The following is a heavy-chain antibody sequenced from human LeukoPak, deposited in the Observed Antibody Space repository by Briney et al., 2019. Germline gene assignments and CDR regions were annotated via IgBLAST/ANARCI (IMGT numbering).Heavy chain of an antibody. CDR2: ILYDGRTT. V-gene: IGHV3-30*04. Sequence: PGGSLRLSCAASGFTFRSYTMHWVRQAPGKGLEWVAVILYDGRTTNYTESVRGRFTISGDTSENTLYLQMNNLRPEDTAIYYCAREILGSAFSFDYWGQGTLVTVSS. J-gene: IGHJ4*02. D-gene: IGHD1-26*01. CDR1: GFTFRSYT. CDR3: AREILGSAFSFDY.